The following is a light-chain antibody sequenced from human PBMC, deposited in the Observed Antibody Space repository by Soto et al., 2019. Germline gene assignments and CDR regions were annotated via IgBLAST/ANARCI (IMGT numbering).Light chain of an antibody. CDR3: GTWDSSLSVV. CDR2: ENN. CDR1: SSNIGNNY. V-gene: IGLV1-51*02. Sequence: QSVLTQPPSVSAAPGQKVTISCSGSSSNIGNNYVSWYQQLPGTAPKLLIYENNKRPSGIPDRFSGSKSGTSATLGITGLQTGDEADYYCGTWDSSLSVVFGGGTKFTVL. J-gene: IGLJ2*01.